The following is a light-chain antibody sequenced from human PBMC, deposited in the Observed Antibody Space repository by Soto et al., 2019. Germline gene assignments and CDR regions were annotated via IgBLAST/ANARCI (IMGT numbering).Light chain of an antibody. CDR1: SSDVGGYYY. V-gene: IGLV2-11*01. J-gene: IGLJ1*01. CDR3: CSFAGSYTHYV. CDR2: DVS. Sequence: QSVLTQPRSVSGSPGQSVTISCTGSSSDVGGYYYVSWYQQHPGKATRLMIYDVSKRPSGVPDRFSGSKSGNTASLTISGLQAEDEADYYCCSFAGSYTHYVFGTGTKVTVL.